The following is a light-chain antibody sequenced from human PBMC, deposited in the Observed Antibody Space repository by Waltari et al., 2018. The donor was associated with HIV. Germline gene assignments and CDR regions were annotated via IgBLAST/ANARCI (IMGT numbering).Light chain of an antibody. V-gene: IGLV3-19*01. J-gene: IGLJ2*01. CDR1: SPSRPY. CDR2: GKT. Sequence: SSELTQDPAVSVALGQTVRITCKGDSPSRPYASRYQQKPGQAPVLVIYGKTNRPSGIPDRFSGSSSGNTASLTITGAQAEDEADYYCNSRDSSGNHVVFGGGTKLTVL. CDR3: NSRDSSGNHVV.